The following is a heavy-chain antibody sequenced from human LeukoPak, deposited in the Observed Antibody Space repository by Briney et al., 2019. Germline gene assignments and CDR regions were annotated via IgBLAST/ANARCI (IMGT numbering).Heavy chain of an antibody. V-gene: IGHV3-74*01. D-gene: IGHD5-12*01. Sequence: GGSLRLSCAASGFTFSNYWMHWVRQAPGKGLVWVSRISTDGSSTNYADSVKGRFTISRNNARNTVYLQMTSLRAEDTAVYYCARDLMATIGLEYWGQGTLVTVSS. CDR3: ARDLMATIGLEY. CDR1: GFTFSNYW. J-gene: IGHJ4*02. CDR2: ISTDGSST.